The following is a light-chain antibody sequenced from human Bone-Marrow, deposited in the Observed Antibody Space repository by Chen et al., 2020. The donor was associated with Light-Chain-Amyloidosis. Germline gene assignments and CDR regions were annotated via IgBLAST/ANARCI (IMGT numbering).Light chain of an antibody. Sequence: QSGLAQPPSASGTPGQRVTFSCSGSSSNIGSNPVNWYQQLPGTGPKLLIYSVDQRPSGVPDRFSGSKSGTSASLAISGLQSEDEADYYCSAWDASLNGPVFGGGTKLTVL. CDR2: SVD. V-gene: IGLV1-44*01. CDR3: SAWDASLNGPV. CDR1: SSNIGSNP. J-gene: IGLJ3*02.